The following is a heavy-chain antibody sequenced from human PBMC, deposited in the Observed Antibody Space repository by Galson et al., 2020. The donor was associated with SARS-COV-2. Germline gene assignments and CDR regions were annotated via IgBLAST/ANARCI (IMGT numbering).Heavy chain of an antibody. D-gene: IGHD3-9*01. CDR3: ARVHVTGYFTDF. V-gene: IGHV1-2*02. CDR2: IKLNSGGT. J-gene: IGHJ4*02. Sequence: ASVKVSCKTSGFTFTDHYMHWVRQAPGQGLEYKGIKLNSGGTIYAPKFQGRVTMTRDTSISTAYVDLSRLTSDDTAVYYCARVHVTGYFTDFWGQGTLVTVSS. CDR1: GFTFTDHY.